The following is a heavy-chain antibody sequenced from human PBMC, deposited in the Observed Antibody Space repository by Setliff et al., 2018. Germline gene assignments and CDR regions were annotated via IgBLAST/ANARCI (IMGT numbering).Heavy chain of an antibody. CDR3: ARRWGPDYCSGGTCFFDY. CDR2: IKQDGSEK. D-gene: IGHD2-15*01. Sequence: GGSLRLSCAASGFTVSSNYMTWVRQAPGKGLEWVANIKQDGSEKYYVDSVKGRFTISRDNAKNSLYLQMNSLRAEDTAIYYCARRWGPDYCSGGTCFFDYWGQGTLVTVSS. CDR1: GFTVSSNY. J-gene: IGHJ4*02. V-gene: IGHV3-7*01.